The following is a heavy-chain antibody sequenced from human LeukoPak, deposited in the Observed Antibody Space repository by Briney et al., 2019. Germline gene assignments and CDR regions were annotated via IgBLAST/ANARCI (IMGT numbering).Heavy chain of an antibody. CDR2: ISGSGSST. CDR1: GFTFSSYA. D-gene: IGHD3-22*01. J-gene: IGHJ4*02. Sequence: GGSLRLSCPASGFTFSSYAMSWVRQAPGKGLEWVSVISGSGSSTYYADSVKGRFTISRDNSKNTLYLQMNSLRAEDTAVYYCAKVRYDSSGYQSPYFDYWGQGTLVTVSS. CDR3: AKVRYDSSGYQSPYFDY. V-gene: IGHV3-23*01.